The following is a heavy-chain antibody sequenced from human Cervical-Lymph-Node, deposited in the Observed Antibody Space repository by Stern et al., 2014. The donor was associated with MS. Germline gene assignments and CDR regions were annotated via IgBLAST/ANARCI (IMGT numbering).Heavy chain of an antibody. CDR3: AKDRGSGWSLDY. V-gene: IGHV3-30*18. J-gene: IGHJ4*02. CDR1: GFTFSTYG. Sequence: VQLVEAGGGVVQPGRSLRLSCAGSGFTFSTYGMHWVRPAPGKGLEWVALISNDGSKKYYVDSVKGRFTISRDNAKNAMYVQMNSLRDEDTAVYYCAKDRGSGWSLDYWGQGTLVTVSS. D-gene: IGHD6-19*01. CDR2: ISNDGSKK.